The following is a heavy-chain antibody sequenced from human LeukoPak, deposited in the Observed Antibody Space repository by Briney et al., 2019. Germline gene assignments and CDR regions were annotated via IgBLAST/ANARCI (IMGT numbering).Heavy chain of an antibody. J-gene: IGHJ4*02. Sequence: GGSLRLSCAASGFTVSNNYMSWVRQAPGKGLEWVSLIYSDGTTYYADSVKDRFTISRDNSKNTLYLQMNSLRAEDTAVYYCARDVTYYYDSSGGGFDCWGQGTLVTVSS. CDR1: GFTVSNNY. CDR3: ARDVTYYYDSSGGGFDC. V-gene: IGHV3-53*01. CDR2: IYSDGTT. D-gene: IGHD3-22*01.